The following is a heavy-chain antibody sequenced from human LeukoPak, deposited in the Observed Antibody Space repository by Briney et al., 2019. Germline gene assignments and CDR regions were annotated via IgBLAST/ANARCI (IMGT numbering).Heavy chain of an antibody. CDR1: GFTFSSYA. CDR3: AKDRGSGSYYPLPPFDY. CDR2: ISGSGGST. Sequence: GGSLRLSCAASGFTFSSYAMSWVRQAPGKGLEWVSAISGSGGSTYYADSVKGRFTISRDNSKNTLYLQMNSLRAEDTAVYYCAKDRGSGSYYPLPPFDYWGQGTLVTVSS. J-gene: IGHJ4*02. D-gene: IGHD3-10*01. V-gene: IGHV3-23*01.